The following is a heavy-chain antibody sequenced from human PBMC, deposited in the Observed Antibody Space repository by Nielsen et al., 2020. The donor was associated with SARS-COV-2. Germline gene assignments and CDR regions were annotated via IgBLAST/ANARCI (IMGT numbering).Heavy chain of an antibody. V-gene: IGHV1-18*01. J-gene: IGHJ6*02. CDR2: ISAYNGNT. CDR3: ARDVYSGYDYLLYPYYYGMDV. CDR1: GYTFTSYG. D-gene: IGHD5-12*01. Sequence: ASVKVSCKASGYTFTSYGISWVRQAPGQGLEWMGWISAYNGNTNYAQKLQGRVTMTTDTSTSTAYMELRSLRSDDTAVYYCARDVYSGYDYLLYPYYYGMDVWGQGTTVTV.